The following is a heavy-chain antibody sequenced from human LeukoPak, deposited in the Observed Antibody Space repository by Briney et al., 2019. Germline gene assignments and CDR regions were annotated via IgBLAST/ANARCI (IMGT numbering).Heavy chain of an antibody. J-gene: IGHJ6*02. CDR2: IWYDGSNK. CDR1: GFTFSSYG. Sequence: GGSLRLSCAASGFTFSSYGMHWVRQAPGKGLEWVAVIWYDGSNKLYADSVKGRFTISRDNSKNTLYLQMNSLRAEDTAVYYCARDLSERSHDYGMDVWGQGTTVTVSS. CDR3: ARDLSERSHDYGMDV. D-gene: IGHD3-10*01. V-gene: IGHV3-33*01.